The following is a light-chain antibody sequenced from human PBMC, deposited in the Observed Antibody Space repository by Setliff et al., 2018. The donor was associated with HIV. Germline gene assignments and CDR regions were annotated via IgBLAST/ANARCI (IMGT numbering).Light chain of an antibody. J-gene: IGLJ1*01. V-gene: IGLV2-14*03. Sequence: QSALTQPDSVSGSPGQSLTISCTGTTRNVGGGHGYVSWDQQHAVKAPKLLIFEVTKRPPGVSSRFSGSKSGSTASLTISGLQAEDEADYYCYSFTGNNSGVFGTGTKVTV. CDR1: TRNVGGGHGY. CDR3: YSFTGNNSGV. CDR2: EVT.